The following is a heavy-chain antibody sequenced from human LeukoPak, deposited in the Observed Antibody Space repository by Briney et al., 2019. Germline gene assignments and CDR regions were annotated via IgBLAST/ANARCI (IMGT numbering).Heavy chain of an antibody. Sequence: SETLSLTCTVSGYSISSGYYWGWIRQPPGKGLEWIGSIYHSGSTYYNPSLKSRVTISVDTSKNQFSLKLSSVTAADTAVYYCARTGSITMVRGVDFDYWGQGTLVTVSS. D-gene: IGHD3-10*01. V-gene: IGHV4-38-2*02. CDR3: ARTGSITMVRGVDFDY. CDR2: IYHSGST. CDR1: GYSISSGYY. J-gene: IGHJ4*02.